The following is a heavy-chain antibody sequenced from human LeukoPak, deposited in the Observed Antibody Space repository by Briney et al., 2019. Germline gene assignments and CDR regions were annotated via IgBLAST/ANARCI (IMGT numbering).Heavy chain of an antibody. CDR3: AKAISGWYYFDY. CDR2: ISYDGSNK. Sequence: GGSLRLSCAASGFTFSSYGMHWVRQAPGKGLEWVAVISYDGSNKYYADSVKGRFTISRDNSNNTLYLQMNSLRAEDTAVYYCAKAISGWYYFDYWGQGTLVTVSS. D-gene: IGHD6-19*01. V-gene: IGHV3-30*18. CDR1: GFTFSSYG. J-gene: IGHJ4*02.